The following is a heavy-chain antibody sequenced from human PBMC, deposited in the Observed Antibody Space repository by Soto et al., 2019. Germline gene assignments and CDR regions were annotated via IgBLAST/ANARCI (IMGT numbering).Heavy chain of an antibody. CDR2: INHSGST. Sequence: PSETLSLTCAVYGGSFSGYYWSWIRQPPGKGLEWIGEINHSGSTNYNPSLKSRVTISVDTSKNQFSLKLSSVTAADTAVYYCASIQRAPKDTAMRGAFDIWGQGTMGTVSS. J-gene: IGHJ3*02. CDR1: GGSFSGYY. D-gene: IGHD5-18*01. V-gene: IGHV4-34*01. CDR3: ASIQRAPKDTAMRGAFDI.